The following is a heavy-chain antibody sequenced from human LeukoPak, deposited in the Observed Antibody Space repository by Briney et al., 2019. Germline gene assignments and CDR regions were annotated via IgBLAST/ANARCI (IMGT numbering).Heavy chain of an antibody. D-gene: IGHD2-21*01. J-gene: IGHJ3*02. V-gene: IGHV3-15*01. CDR2: IKSKSDGGTT. CDR1: GFTFNNAW. Sequence: GGSLRLSCAASGFTFNNAWMTWVRQAPGKGLEWVGRIKSKSDGGTTDYAAPVKGRFTISRDDLKNTLYLQMNSLKTEDTAVYYCTTEFLWASDTFDIWGQGTMVSVSS. CDR3: TTEFLWASDTFDI.